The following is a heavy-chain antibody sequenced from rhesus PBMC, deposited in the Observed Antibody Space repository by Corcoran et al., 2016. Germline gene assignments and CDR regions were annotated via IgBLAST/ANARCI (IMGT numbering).Heavy chain of an antibody. J-gene: IGHJ1*01. V-gene: IGHV4-173*01. D-gene: IGHD3-9*01. CDR1: GGSISSNY. CDR2: ISGSSGST. CDR3: AGMLYEDDCGYYYPLGKYFEF. Sequence: QLQLQESGPGLVKPSETLSLTCAGSGGSISSNYWSWIRQPPGKGLEWIGRISGSSGSTDYNPSLKSRVTISPDACKNQFSLKLSSVTAADTAVYYCAGMLYEDDCGYYYPLGKYFEFWGQGALVTVSS.